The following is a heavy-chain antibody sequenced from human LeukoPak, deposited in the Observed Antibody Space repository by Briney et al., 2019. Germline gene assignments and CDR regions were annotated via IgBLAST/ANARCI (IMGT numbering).Heavy chain of an antibody. D-gene: IGHD3-22*01. CDR1: GFTFSSYA. Sequence: GGSLRLSCAASGFTFSSYAMHWVRQAPGKGLEWVAVISYDGSNKYYADSVKGRFTISRGNSKNTLYLQMNSLRAEDTAVYYCARDNYYDSSGYYAYWGQGTLVTVSS. V-gene: IGHV3-30-3*01. J-gene: IGHJ4*02. CDR2: ISYDGSNK. CDR3: ARDNYYDSSGYYAY.